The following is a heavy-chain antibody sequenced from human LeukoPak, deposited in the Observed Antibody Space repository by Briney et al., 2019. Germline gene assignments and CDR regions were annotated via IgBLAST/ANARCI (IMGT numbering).Heavy chain of an antibody. Sequence: SETLSLTSAVYGGSFSGYYWSWIRQPPGKGLGWIGEINHSGSTNYNPSLKSRVTISVDTSKNQFSLKLSSVTAADTAVYYCREQLVNGVRGWYFDLWGRGTLVTVSS. V-gene: IGHV4-34*01. D-gene: IGHD6-6*01. CDR1: GGSFSGYY. CDR2: INHSGST. CDR3: REQLVNGVRGWYFDL. J-gene: IGHJ2*01.